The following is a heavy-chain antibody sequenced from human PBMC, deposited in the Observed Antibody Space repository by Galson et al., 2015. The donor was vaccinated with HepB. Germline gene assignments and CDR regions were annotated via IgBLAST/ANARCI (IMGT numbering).Heavy chain of an antibody. V-gene: IGHV3-73*01. CDR2: IGRKANKYAT. Sequence: SLRLSCAASGLTFSGSVVHWVRQASGKGLEWVGRIGRKANKYATAYAASVQGRFTISRDDSKNTAYLQMDSLKSEDTAVYYCSTQDCSGASCNYPFWGQGAQVTVSS. CDR3: STQDCSGASCNYPF. CDR1: GLTFSGSV. J-gene: IGHJ4*02. D-gene: IGHD2-15*01.